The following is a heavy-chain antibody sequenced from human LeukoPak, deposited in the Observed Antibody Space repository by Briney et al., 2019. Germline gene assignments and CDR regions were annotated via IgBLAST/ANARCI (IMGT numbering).Heavy chain of an antibody. D-gene: IGHD3-9*01. J-gene: IGHJ2*01. CDR1: GGSFSGYY. V-gene: IGHV4-34*01. CDR3: ARVVRYLWYFDL. CDR2: INHSGST. Sequence: PSETLSLTCAVYGGSFSGYYWSWIRQPPGTGLEWIGEINHSGSTNYNPSLKSRVTISVDTSKNQFSLKLSSVTAADTAVYYCARVVRYLWYFDLWGRGTLVTVSS.